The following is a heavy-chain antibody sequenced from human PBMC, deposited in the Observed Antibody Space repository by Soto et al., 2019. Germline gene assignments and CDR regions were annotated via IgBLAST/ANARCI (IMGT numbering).Heavy chain of an antibody. Sequence: SETLSLTCTVSGGSISSGGYYWSWIRQHPGKGLEWIGYIYYSGSTYYNPSLKSRVTISVDTSKNQFSLKLSSVTAADTAVYYCARDHGYSYGYGRWFDPWGQGTLVTVSS. CDR3: ARDHGYSYGYGRWFDP. CDR1: GGSISSGGYY. D-gene: IGHD5-18*01. V-gene: IGHV4-31*03. J-gene: IGHJ5*02. CDR2: IYYSGST.